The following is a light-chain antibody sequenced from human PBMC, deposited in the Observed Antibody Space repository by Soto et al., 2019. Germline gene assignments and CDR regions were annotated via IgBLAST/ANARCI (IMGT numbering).Light chain of an antibody. CDR1: QGISSG. V-gene: IGKV1-13*02. Sequence: AIQLTQSPPSLPASVGDRVIITCRASQGISSGLAWYQQKPGQAPKVVMYEASSMEGGVPSRFSGSGSGTDFTLTISSLQPEDFATYYCQQFNSDPFTFGPGTKVDIK. CDR3: QQFNSDPFT. J-gene: IGKJ3*01. CDR2: EAS.